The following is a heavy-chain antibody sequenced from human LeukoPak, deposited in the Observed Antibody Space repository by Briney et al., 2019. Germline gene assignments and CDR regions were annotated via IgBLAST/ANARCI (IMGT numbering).Heavy chain of an antibody. D-gene: IGHD3-22*01. CDR2: ISAYNGNT. V-gene: IGHV1-18*01. Sequence: GASVKVSCKASVYTFTSYGISWVRQAPGQGLEWMGWISAYNGNTNYAQKLQGRVTMTTDTSTSKAYMELRSLRSDDTAVYYCARVTDGGYYYDSSDWTYWGQGTLVTVSS. CDR1: VYTFTSYG. J-gene: IGHJ4*02. CDR3: ARVTDGGYYYDSSDWTY.